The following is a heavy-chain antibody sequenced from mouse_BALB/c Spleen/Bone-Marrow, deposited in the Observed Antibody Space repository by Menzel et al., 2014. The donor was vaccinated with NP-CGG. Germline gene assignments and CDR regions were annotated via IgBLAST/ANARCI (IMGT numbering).Heavy chain of an antibody. Sequence: VQLQQSGPDLVKPSQSLSLTCTVTGYSVTRGYSWHWIRQFPGNKLEWMAYIHYSGSTNYNPSLKSRTSITRDRSKNQFSLQLNSVTTEDTATYYCAREGCEASFAYWGQGTLVTVSA. V-gene: IGHV3-1*02. CDR1: GYSVTRGYS. CDR2: IHYSGST. J-gene: IGHJ3*01. CDR3: AREGCEASFAY.